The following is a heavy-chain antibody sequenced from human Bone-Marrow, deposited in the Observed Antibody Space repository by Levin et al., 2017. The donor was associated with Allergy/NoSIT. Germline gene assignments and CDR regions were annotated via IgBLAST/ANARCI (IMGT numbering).Heavy chain of an antibody. CDR3: ARDLRWLQNFYYYGMDV. Sequence: GGSLRLSCAASGFAFSSYWMHWVRQAPEKGLVWVSRINSDGRITSYAASAKGRFTISRDNAQNTLYLQMNSPSAEDTAVYYCARDLRWLQNFYYYGMDVWGQGTTVTVSS. J-gene: IGHJ6*02. D-gene: IGHD5-24*01. CDR1: GFAFSSYW. CDR2: INSDGRIT. V-gene: IGHV3-74*01.